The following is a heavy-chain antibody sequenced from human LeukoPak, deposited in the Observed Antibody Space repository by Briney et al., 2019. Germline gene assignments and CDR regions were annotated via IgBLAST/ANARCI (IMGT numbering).Heavy chain of an antibody. CDR2: ISYDGSNK. CDR1: GFTFSSYA. Sequence: PGGSLRLSCAASGFTFSSYAMHWVRQAPGKGLEWVAVISYDGSNKYYADSVKGRFTISRDNSKITLYLQMNSLRVEDTAVYYCARVEAGVRGASDYWGQGTLVTGSS. CDR3: ARVEAGVRGASDY. V-gene: IGHV3-30*14. D-gene: IGHD3-10*01. J-gene: IGHJ4*01.